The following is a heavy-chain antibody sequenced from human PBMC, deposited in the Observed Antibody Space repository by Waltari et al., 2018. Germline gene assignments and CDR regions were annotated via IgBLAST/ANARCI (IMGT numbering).Heavy chain of an antibody. V-gene: IGHV1-2*06. CDR1: GYIFTGYY. CDR3: AREGPEGLDY. Sequence: QVQLVQSGAEVKKPGASMKVSCKASGYIFTGYYLHWVQPAPGQGLEGMGRNNPNSGATNYTQKFQGRVTMTRDKSISTAYMELSRLRSDDTAVYYCAREGPEGLDYGGQGTLVTVSS. J-gene: IGHJ4*02. CDR2: NNPNSGAT.